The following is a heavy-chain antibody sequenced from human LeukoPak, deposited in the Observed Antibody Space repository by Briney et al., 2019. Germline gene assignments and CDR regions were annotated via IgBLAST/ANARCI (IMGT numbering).Heavy chain of an antibody. D-gene: IGHD2-2*01. J-gene: IGHJ4*02. CDR3: ARQAYCGSSSCYPFDY. CDR2: IHYSGST. Sequence: PSETLSLTCTVSGGSISSYYWSWIRQPPGKGLEWIGYIHYSGSTNYNPSLKSRVTISVDTSKNQFSLKLSSVTAADTAVYYCARQAYCGSSSCYPFDYWGQGTLVTVSS. CDR1: GGSISSYY. V-gene: IGHV4-59*08.